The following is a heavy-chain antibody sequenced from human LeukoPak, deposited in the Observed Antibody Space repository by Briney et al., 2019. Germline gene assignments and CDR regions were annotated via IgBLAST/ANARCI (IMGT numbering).Heavy chain of an antibody. D-gene: IGHD3-10*01. CDR2: ISGRGDST. Sequence: GGSLRLSCAASGFTFSSYAMSWVRQAPGKGLEWVSAISGRGDSTYYADSVKGRFTISRDNSKNTVCLQMNSLRAEDTAVYYCAKDSHYYGSGSYSSPIDYWGQGTLVTVSS. J-gene: IGHJ4*02. CDR1: GFTFSSYA. CDR3: AKDSHYYGSGSYSSPIDY. V-gene: IGHV3-23*01.